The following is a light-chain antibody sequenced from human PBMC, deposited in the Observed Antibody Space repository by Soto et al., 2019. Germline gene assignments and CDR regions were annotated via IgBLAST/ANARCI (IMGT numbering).Light chain of an antibody. J-gene: IGLJ3*02. CDR1: SGSIASNY. V-gene: IGLV6-57*04. Sequence: NFMLTQPHSVSESPGKTVTISCTRSSGSIASNYVQWYQQRPGSAPTTVIYEDNRRPSGVPDRFSGSIDSSSNSASLTISGLKTEDEADYYCQSYDTSNWVFGGGTKLTVL. CDR2: EDN. CDR3: QSYDTSNWV.